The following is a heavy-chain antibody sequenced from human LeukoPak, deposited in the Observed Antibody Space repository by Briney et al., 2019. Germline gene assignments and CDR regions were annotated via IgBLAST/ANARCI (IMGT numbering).Heavy chain of an antibody. Sequence: GGSLRLSCAASGFTFNNYAMNWVRQAPGKGLEWVSSISGGGETTYYADFAKGRFTISRDNSQNTLYLQMNSLRAEDTAVYYCARDYADHVGYFFFDYWGQGTLVTVSS. V-gene: IGHV3-23*01. CDR3: ARDYADHVGYFFFDY. J-gene: IGHJ4*02. CDR2: ISGGGETT. CDR1: GFTFNNYA. D-gene: IGHD2-15*01.